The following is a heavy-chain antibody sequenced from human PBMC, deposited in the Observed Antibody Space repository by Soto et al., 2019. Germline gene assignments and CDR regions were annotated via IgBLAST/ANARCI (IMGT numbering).Heavy chain of an antibody. D-gene: IGHD1-26*01. J-gene: IGHJ4*02. CDR1: GGTFSSYT. CDR2: ISPIFGTP. Sequence: QVQLVQSGAEVKKPGSSVTVSCKASGGTFSSYTISWVRQAPGHGLEWMAGISPIFGTPIYAQKFQDRLTITADDSTMTAYMEMNRLTSEDTAVYYCARVVVGSRLSLDYWGQGTLVTISS. CDR3: ARVVVGSRLSLDY. V-gene: IGHV1-69*01.